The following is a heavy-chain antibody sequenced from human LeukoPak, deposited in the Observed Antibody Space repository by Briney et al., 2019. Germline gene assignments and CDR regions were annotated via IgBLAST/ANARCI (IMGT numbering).Heavy chain of an antibody. CDR1: GFTFISHC. D-gene: IGHD4/OR15-4a*01. CDR3: ARDEYGRSSRDGAFDM. Sequence: PGGSLRLSCAASGFTFISHCMTWVSHAPGKGLEWVSSISISSSYIYYADSVKGRFTISRDNRKNSIYLQMNSLRAEDTAVYYCARDEYGRSSRDGAFDMWGQGTMVTVSS. J-gene: IGHJ3*02. CDR2: ISISSSYI. V-gene: IGHV3-21*01.